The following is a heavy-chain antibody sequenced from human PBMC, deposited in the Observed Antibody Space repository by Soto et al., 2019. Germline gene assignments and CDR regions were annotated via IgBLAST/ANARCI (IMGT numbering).Heavy chain of an antibody. V-gene: IGHV1-69*02. CDR2: FIPILDMA. J-gene: IGHJ4*02. Sequence: QVQVVQSGAEVKKPESSVKVSCKPSGGTFNTYTVNWVRLAPGHGLEWMGRFIPILDMANYAQKFQDRVTIPADRSTFSADMELNSLTSDDTAVYYCAITYCRDNSCPRDFDFWGPGTRVTVSS. CDR1: GGTFNTYT. D-gene: IGHD2-21*01. CDR3: AITYCRDNSCPRDFDF.